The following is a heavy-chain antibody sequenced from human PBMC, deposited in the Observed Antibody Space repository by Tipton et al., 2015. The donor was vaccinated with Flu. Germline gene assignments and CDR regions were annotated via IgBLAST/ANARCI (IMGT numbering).Heavy chain of an antibody. D-gene: IGHD5-12*01. V-gene: IGHV4-4*07. Sequence: LRLSCTVSRDSIAGFYWSWVRLSAGKGLEWIGRLYETAMTNYNPSFEGRVAMSGDMSKNQVSLTLNSVTPADTATYFCGRGPYSDYEGIEYWGQGILVSVS. CDR3: GRGPYSDYEGIEY. J-gene: IGHJ4*01. CDR2: LYETAMT. CDR1: RDSIAGFY.